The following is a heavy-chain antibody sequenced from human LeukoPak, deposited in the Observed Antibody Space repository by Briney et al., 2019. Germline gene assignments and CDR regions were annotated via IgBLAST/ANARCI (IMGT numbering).Heavy chain of an antibody. J-gene: IGHJ5*02. V-gene: IGHV1-69*05. CDR1: GGTFNNSA. CDR2: IMPLVGTA. Sequence: SVKVSCKTSGGTFNNSAISWVRQAPGQGLEWLGGIMPLVGTAGYAQKFQGRVTITKDESTRTVYLELTSLTSDDTAVYYCARDVHGDYGSGWFDPWGQGTLVSVSS. D-gene: IGHD4-17*01. CDR3: ARDVHGDYGSGWFDP.